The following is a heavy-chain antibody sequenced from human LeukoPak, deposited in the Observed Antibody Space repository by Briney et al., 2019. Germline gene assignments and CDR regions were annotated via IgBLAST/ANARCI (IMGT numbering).Heavy chain of an antibody. V-gene: IGHV3-11*04. CDR1: GFTFSDYY. D-gene: IGHD4-23*01. CDR2: ISSSGSTI. Sequence: PGGSLRLSCAASGFTFSDYYMSWIRQAPGKGLEWVSYISSSGSTIYYADSVKGRFTISRDNAKNSLYLQMNGLRAEDKAVYYCARDHSYGGNRGGYFDYWGQGTLVTVSS. CDR3: ARDHSYGGNRGGYFDY. J-gene: IGHJ4*02.